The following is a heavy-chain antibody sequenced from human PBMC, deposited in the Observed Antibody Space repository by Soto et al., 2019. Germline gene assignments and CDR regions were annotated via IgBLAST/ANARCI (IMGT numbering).Heavy chain of an antibody. CDR2: ISYDGSNK. CDR3: ARHSSGYSPLDY. J-gene: IGHJ4*02. CDR1: GFTFSSYG. V-gene: IGHV3-30*03. Sequence: ESVGGVVQPGRSLRLSCAASGFTFSSYGMHWVRQAPGKGLEWVAVISYDGSNKYYADSVKGRFTISRDNSKNTLYLQMNSLRAEDTAVYYCARHSSGYSPLDYWGQGTLVTVSS. D-gene: IGHD3-22*01.